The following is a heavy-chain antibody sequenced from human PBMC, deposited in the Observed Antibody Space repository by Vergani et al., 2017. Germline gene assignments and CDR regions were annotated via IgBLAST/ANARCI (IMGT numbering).Heavy chain of an antibody. CDR2: INPSGGST. Sequence: QVQLVQSGAEVKKPGASVKVSCKASGYTFTSYYMHWVRQAPGQGLEWMGIINPSGGSTSYAQKFQGRVTMTRDTSTSTVYMELSSLRSEDTAVYYCARDGGYYYDSSGYPEYFQHWGQGTLFTVSS. J-gene: IGHJ1*01. CDR1: GYTFTSYY. V-gene: IGHV1-46*01. CDR3: ARDGGYYYDSSGYPEYFQH. D-gene: IGHD3-22*01.